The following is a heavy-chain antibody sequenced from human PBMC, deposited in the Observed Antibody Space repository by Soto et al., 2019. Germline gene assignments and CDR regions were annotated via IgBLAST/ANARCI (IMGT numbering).Heavy chain of an antibody. D-gene: IGHD2-21*01. Sequence: VGSLRLSCASSVFTFSSYSMSCVRHSPGKWLEWVSAISGSGGSTYYADSVKGRFTISRDNSKNTLYLQMNSLRAEDTAVYYCAKNSYSRIAEDRNRLEVGGQGTTV. CDR1: VFTFSSYS. J-gene: IGHJ6*02. V-gene: IGHV3-23*01. CDR3: AKNSYSRIAEDRNRLEV. CDR2: ISGSGGST.